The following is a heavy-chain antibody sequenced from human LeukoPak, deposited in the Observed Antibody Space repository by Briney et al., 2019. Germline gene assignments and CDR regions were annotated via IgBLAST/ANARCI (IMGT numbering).Heavy chain of an antibody. CDR2: INHSGST. CDR3: ARVGYCSSTSCYTWPRYYYYMDV. J-gene: IGHJ6*03. V-gene: IGHV4-34*01. Sequence: PSETLSLTCAVYGGSFSGYYWSWIRQPPAKGLEWIGEINHSGSTNYNPSLKSRVTISVDTSKNQFSLKLCSVTAADTAVYYCARVGYCSSTSCYTWPRYYYYMDVWGKGTTVTVSS. D-gene: IGHD2-2*02. CDR1: GGSFSGYY.